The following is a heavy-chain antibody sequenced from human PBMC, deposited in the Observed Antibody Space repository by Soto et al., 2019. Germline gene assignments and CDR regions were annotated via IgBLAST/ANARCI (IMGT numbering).Heavy chain of an antibody. CDR1: TGSMRTYY. CDR2: ISHTGRT. Sequence: PSETLSLTRSVSTGSMRTYYWTWIRQSPGKGLEWIGQISHTGRTKYNPSLESRVTISVDTSRKQFSLKLTSVTAADTALYYCARDDTTGLFDFWGQGTLVTVSS. J-gene: IGHJ4*02. D-gene: IGHD4-17*01. CDR3: ARDDTTGLFDF. V-gene: IGHV4-59*01.